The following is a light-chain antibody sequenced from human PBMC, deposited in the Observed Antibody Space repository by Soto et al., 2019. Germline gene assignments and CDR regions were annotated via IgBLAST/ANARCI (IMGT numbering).Light chain of an antibody. Sequence: EIVLTQSPGTLALSPGERATLFCRASQSVSSSYLAWYQQKPGQATRLLIYGASSRATGIPDRFSGSGSGTDCTLTIIRLEPEDFAVYYCQQYGSSPPVFTFGPGTKVDIK. CDR2: GAS. J-gene: IGKJ3*01. V-gene: IGKV3-20*01. CDR1: QSVSSSY. CDR3: QQYGSSPPVFT.